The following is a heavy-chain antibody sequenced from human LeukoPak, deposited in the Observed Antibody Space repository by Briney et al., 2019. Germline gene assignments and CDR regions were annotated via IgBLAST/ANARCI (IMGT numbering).Heavy chain of an antibody. V-gene: IGHV3-74*01. Sequence: PGGSLRLSCAVSGFTFSGYWMHWVRHAPGKGLVWVARIDKTGGSTSYADSVKGRFTISRDNAKNTLFLQMNSLRAEDTAVYYCARDLYGSGSIPDYWGQGTLVTVSS. J-gene: IGHJ4*02. D-gene: IGHD3-10*01. CDR1: GFTFSGYW. CDR3: ARDLYGSGSIPDY. CDR2: IDKTGGST.